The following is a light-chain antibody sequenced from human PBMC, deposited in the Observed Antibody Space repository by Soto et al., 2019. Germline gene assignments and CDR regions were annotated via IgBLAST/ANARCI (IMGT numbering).Light chain of an antibody. CDR3: CSYAGSYTYV. Sequence: QSVLTQPRSVSGSPGQSVTISCTGTSSDVGGYDYVSWYQQHPGKAPKLMIYDVNKRPSGVPDRFSGSKSGHTASLTISGLQAEDEADYYCCSYAGSYTYVFGTGTKVTVL. CDR1: SSDVGGYDY. V-gene: IGLV2-11*01. CDR2: DVN. J-gene: IGLJ1*01.